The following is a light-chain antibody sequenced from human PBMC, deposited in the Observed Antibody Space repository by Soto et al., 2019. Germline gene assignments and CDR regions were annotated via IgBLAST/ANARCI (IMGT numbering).Light chain of an antibody. Sequence: DIQMTQSPSTLSASVGDRVTITCRASQTINNQLAWYQKKPGKAPKLLIYAGYTLQSGVPSRFSGSGSGTEFTPTIGSLQPDDVANYYCQQYDTCFRYTFGQGTKVDIK. CDR1: QTINNQ. CDR3: QQYDTCFRYT. CDR2: AGY. J-gene: IGKJ2*01. V-gene: IGKV1-5*01.